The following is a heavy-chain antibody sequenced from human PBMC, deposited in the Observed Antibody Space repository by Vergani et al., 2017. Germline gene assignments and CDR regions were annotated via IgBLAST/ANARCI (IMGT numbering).Heavy chain of an antibody. CDR2: IYSGGST. J-gene: IGHJ1*01. CDR3: ARGAGYSSSWYIYFQH. Sequence: EVQLVESGGGLVQPGGSLRLSCAASGFTVSRNYMGWVRQAPGKGLEWGSVIYSGGSTYYADSVKGRFTISRDNSKHTLYLQMNSLRAEDTAVYYCARGAGYSSSWYIYFQHWGQGTLVTVSS. V-gene: IGHV3-66*02. CDR1: GFTVSRNY. D-gene: IGHD6-13*01.